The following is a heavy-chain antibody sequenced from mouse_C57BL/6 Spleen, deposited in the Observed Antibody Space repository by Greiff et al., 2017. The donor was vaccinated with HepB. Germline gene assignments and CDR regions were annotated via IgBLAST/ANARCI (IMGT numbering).Heavy chain of an antibody. V-gene: IGHV1-15*01. D-gene: IGHD1-1*02. Sequence: VQLQQSGAELVRPGASVTLSCKASGYTFTDYDMHWVKQTPVHGLEWIGAIDPETGGTAYNQKFKGKAILTADKSSSTAYMELRSLTSEDPAVYYCTRGTMVENDFDYWGQSTTLTVSS. CDR2: IDPETGGT. CDR1: GYTFTDYD. J-gene: IGHJ2*01. CDR3: TRGTMVENDFDY.